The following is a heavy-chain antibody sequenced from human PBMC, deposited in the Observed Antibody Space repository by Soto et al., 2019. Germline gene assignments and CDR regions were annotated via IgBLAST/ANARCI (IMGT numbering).Heavy chain of an antibody. V-gene: IGHV3-74*01. CDR2: INSDGSST. J-gene: IGHJ4*02. D-gene: IGHD1-26*01. CDR3: ARDSGSYADY. CDR1: GFTFSSSW. Sequence: EVQLVESGGGLVQPGGSLRLSCAASGFTFSSSWMHWVRQAPGKGLVWVSRINSDGSSTDYADSVKGRFTISRDNAKNPLYLQMNSLSAEDTAVYYCARDSGSYADYWGQGTLVTVSS.